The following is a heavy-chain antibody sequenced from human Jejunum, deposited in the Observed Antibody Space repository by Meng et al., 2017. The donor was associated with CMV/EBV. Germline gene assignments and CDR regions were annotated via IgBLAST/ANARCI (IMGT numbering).Heavy chain of an antibody. D-gene: IGHD2-8*01. J-gene: IGHJ4*02. CDR3: ARYGLVLGKFDY. Sequence: CKASGYTFTDYAIKWMRQAPGQGPEWMGWINTNTGSPTYARSFTGRFVFSLDTSVSTAYVEISGLKAEDTAVYYCARYGLVLGKFDYWGQGTLVTVSS. CDR2: INTNTGSP. V-gene: IGHV7-4-1*02. CDR1: GYTFTDYA.